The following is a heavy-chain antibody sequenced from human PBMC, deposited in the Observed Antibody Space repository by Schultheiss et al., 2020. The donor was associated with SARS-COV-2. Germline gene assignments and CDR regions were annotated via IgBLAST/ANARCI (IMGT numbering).Heavy chain of an antibody. CDR1: GGSISSGDYY. V-gene: IGHV4-30-4*01. J-gene: IGHJ4*02. D-gene: IGHD3-16*01. Sequence: SETLSLTCTVSGGSISSGDYYWSWIRQPPGKGLEWIGYIYYSGSTYYNPSLKSRVTISVDTSRNQFSLKLTSVIAADTAVYYCARQSKGVCFDYWGQGTLVTVSS. CDR3: ARQSKGVCFDY. CDR2: IYYSGST.